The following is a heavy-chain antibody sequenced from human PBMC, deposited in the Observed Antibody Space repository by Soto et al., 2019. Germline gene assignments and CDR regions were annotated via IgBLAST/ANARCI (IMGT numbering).Heavy chain of an antibody. D-gene: IGHD4-17*01. CDR2: INSDGSST. CDR1: GFTFRSYW. V-gene: IGHV3-74*01. CDR3: ARDSLGLFDY. J-gene: IGHJ4*02. Sequence: GGSLRLSCAASGFTFRSYWMHWVRQAPGKGLVWVSRINSDGSSTTYADSVKGRFTVSRDNAKNTLYLQMNSLRTEDTAVYYCARDSLGLFDYWGQGTLVTVSS.